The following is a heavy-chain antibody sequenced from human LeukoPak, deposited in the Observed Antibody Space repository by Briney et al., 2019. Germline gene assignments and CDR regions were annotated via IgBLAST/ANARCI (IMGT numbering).Heavy chain of an antibody. J-gene: IGHJ4*02. CDR1: GFTFSSSA. CDR2: IAHHGNNK. CDR3: AKDGSWSCTD. Sequence: GGALRLSCVASGFTFSSSAMHWVRQGPARGLEGVAYIAHHGNNKYYADSVKGRFTISRDNSKGSLYLQMNSLRADDTAVYYCAKDGSWSCTDWGQGTLVRVSS. D-gene: IGHD2-8*02. V-gene: IGHV3-30*02.